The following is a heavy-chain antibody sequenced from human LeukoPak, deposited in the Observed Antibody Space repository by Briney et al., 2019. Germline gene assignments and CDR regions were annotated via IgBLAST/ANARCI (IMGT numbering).Heavy chain of an antibody. CDR1: GGSFSGYY. V-gene: IGHV4-34*01. J-gene: IGHJ4*02. CDR3: ARERSDSIFDY. CDR2: INHSGST. Sequence: SETLSLTCAVYGGSFSGYYWSWIRQPPGKGLEWIGEINHSGSTNYNPSLKGRVTISVDTSKNQFSLKLSSVTAADTAVYYCARERSDSIFDYWGQGTLVTVSS. D-gene: IGHD2-21*02.